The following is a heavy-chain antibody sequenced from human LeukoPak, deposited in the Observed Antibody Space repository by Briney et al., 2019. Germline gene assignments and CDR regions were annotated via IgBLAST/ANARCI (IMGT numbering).Heavy chain of an antibody. J-gene: IGHJ4*02. D-gene: IGHD6-19*01. V-gene: IGHV3-74*01. CDR3: ARVPGQWLVYFDY. CDR1: GFTFSSYW. CDR2: INSDGSST. Sequence: GGSLRLSCAASGFTFSSYWMHWVRQAPGKGLVWVSRINSDGSSTNYADSVKGRFTISRDNAKNTLYLQMNSLRAEDTAVYYCARVPGQWLVYFDYWGQGTLVTVSS.